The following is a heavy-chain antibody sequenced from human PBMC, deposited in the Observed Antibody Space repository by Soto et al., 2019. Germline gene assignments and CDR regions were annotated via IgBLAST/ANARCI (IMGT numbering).Heavy chain of an antibody. CDR2: ISSSSSYI. J-gene: IGHJ6*02. V-gene: IGHV3-21*01. Sequence: EVQLVESGGGLVKPGGSLRLSCAASGFTFSSYSMNWVRQAPGKGLEWVSSISSSSSYIYYADSVKGRFTISRDNAKNSLYLQMNSLRAEDTAVYYCSRPDISPTSHSYYGMDVWGQGTTVTVSS. CDR3: SRPDISPTSHSYYGMDV. D-gene: IGHD3-9*01. CDR1: GFTFSSYS.